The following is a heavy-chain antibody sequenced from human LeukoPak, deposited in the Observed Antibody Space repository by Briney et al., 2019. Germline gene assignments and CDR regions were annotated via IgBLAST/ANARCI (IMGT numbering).Heavy chain of an antibody. J-gene: IGHJ4*02. CDR3: ATGGQQYHDY. CDR2: IKQDGSEN. Sequence: GGSLRLSCAASGFTFTTYWMSWVRQAPGKGLEWVASIKQDGSENYYVDSVKGRFTVSRDNAKNSLYLQMNSLRAEDTSVYYCATGGQQYHDYWGQGTLVTVSS. CDR1: GFTFTTYW. V-gene: IGHV3-7*01. D-gene: IGHD5-24*01.